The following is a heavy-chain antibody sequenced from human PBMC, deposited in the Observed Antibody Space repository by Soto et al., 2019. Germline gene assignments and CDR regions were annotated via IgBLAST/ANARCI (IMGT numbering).Heavy chain of an antibody. J-gene: IGHJ6*02. D-gene: IGHD4-17*01. Sequence: QVQLVESGGGVVQPGRSLRLSCAATGFTFSSYGMQWVRQAPGKGLEWVAVIWYDGSNKYYADSVKGRFTISRNNSKNTLYQQMNSLRAEDTAVYYCARPHGDYGYDYYGMDVWGQGTTVTVSS. CDR3: ARPHGDYGYDYYGMDV. CDR2: IWYDGSNK. CDR1: GFTFSSYG. V-gene: IGHV3-33*01.